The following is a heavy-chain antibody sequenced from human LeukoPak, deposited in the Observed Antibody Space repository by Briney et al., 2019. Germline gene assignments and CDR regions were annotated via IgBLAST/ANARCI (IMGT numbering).Heavy chain of an antibody. CDR2: IYSGGST. J-gene: IGHJ4*02. D-gene: IGHD3-22*01. V-gene: IGHV3-53*01. CDR1: GFTFSSNY. CDR3: AKIAGSSGYYPDY. Sequence: GGSLRLSCAASGFTFSSNYMSWVRQAPGKGVEWGSVIYSGGSTYYSDSVKGRFTISRDNSKDTLYLQMNSLRAEDTAVYYCAKIAGSSGYYPDYWGQGTLVTVSS.